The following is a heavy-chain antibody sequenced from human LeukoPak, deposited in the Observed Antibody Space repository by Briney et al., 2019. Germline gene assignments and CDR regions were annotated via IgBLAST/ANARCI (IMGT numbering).Heavy chain of an antibody. J-gene: IGHJ4*02. CDR3: ARVLPWELNVGDY. CDR1: GYTFTSYY. D-gene: IGHD1-26*01. Sequence: GASVKVSCKASGYTFTSYYMHWVRQAPGQGLEWMGIINPSGGSTSYAQKFQGRVTMTRDTSTSTAYMELRSLRSDDTAVYYCARVLPWELNVGDYWGQGTLVTVSS. V-gene: IGHV1-46*01. CDR2: INPSGGST.